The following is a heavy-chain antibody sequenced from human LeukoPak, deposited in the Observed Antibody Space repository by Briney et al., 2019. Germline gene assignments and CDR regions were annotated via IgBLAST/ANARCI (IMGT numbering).Heavy chain of an antibody. CDR2: ISSTSTNI. D-gene: IGHD4-17*01. V-gene: IGHV3-48*01. CDR1: RFTFSTYS. Sequence: PGGSLTLSCAASRFTFSTYSMNWVRQAPGRGLGWVSYISSTSTNIYYKDSVKGRFTISRDNAKNSLYLHMTSLRAEDTAVYYCVRNDGDDAFDIWGQGTRVTVSS. J-gene: IGHJ3*02. CDR3: VRNDGDDAFDI.